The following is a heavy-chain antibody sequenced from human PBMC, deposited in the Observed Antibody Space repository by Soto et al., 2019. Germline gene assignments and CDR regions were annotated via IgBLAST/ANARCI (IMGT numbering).Heavy chain of an antibody. Sequence: LRLSCAASGFTFSSHGMHWVRQAPGKGLEWVAVISYDGSQKYYVDSVKGRFTISRDNSKNTLYLQMNSLRAEDTAVYHCVKDRVESGLGEVDYWGQGTLVTVSS. CDR2: ISYDGSQK. CDR1: GFTFSSHG. CDR3: VKDRVESGLGEVDY. V-gene: IGHV3-30*18. J-gene: IGHJ4*02. D-gene: IGHD3-16*01.